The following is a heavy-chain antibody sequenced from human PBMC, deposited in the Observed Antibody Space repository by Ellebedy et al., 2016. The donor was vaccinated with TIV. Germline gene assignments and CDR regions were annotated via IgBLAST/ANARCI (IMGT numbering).Heavy chain of an antibody. V-gene: IGHV5-51*01. Sequence: GESLKISXKGSGYSFTSYWIGWVRQMPGKGLEWMGIIYPGDSDTRYSPSFQGQVTISADKSISTAYLQWSSLKASDTAMYYCARPTFGLDSSGYYYDPWGQGTLVTVSS. D-gene: IGHD3-22*01. CDR1: GYSFTSYW. CDR2: IYPGDSDT. CDR3: ARPTFGLDSSGYYYDP. J-gene: IGHJ5*02.